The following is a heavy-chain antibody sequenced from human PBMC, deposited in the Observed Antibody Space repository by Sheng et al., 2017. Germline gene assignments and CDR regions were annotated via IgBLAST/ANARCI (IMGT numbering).Heavy chain of an antibody. D-gene: IGHD1-1*01. V-gene: IGHV1-8*03. CDR3: ARAERTARQPVTEYFQF. Sequence: QVQLVQSGAEVKKPGASVKVSCKASGYTFGNYDINWVRQATGQGLEWMGWMNPKSGNTGYAQKFQGRVSFTRNTSTNTAYMELRSLRSEDTAVYFCARAERTARQPVTEYFQFWARAPWSP. CDR2: MNPKSGNT. CDR1: GYTFGNYD. J-gene: IGHJ1*01.